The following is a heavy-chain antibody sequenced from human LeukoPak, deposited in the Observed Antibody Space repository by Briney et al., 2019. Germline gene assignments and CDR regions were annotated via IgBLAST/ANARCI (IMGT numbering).Heavy chain of an antibody. D-gene: IGHD4-17*01. J-gene: IGHJ4*02. Sequence: PGGSLRLSCAASGFTFSSYAMSWVRQAPGKGLEWVSAISGSGGSTYYADSVKGWFTISRDNSKNTLYLQMNSLRAEDTAVYYCAKTTTVTTWSGDYWGQGTLVTVSS. CDR1: GFTFSSYA. CDR2: ISGSGGST. V-gene: IGHV3-23*01. CDR3: AKTTTVTTWSGDY.